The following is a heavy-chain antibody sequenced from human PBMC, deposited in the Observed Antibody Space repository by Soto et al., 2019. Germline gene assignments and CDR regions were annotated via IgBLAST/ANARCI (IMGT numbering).Heavy chain of an antibody. CDR1: GGSVNSGNYY. D-gene: IGHD1-1*01. J-gene: IGHJ3*02. CDR2: MSHRGGT. CDR3: ARVERGTATTVVDAFDI. V-gene: IGHV4-34*01. Sequence: QVQLQQWGAGLLKPSETLSLTCAVFGGSVNSGNYYWSWIRQPPGKGLEWIGEMSHRGGTHFNPSRKSRVTISVDTSKNQFSLKMSSVTAADTALYYCARVERGTATTVVDAFDIWGPGTMVTVSS.